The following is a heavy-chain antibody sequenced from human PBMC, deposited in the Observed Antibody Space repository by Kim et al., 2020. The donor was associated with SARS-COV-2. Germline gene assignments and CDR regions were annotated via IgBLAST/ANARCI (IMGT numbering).Heavy chain of an antibody. Sequence: GGSLRLSCAASGFTFSSYAMSWVRQAPGKGLEWVSVIGGGGSSTYYADSVKGRFTISRDNSKNTLYLQMNSLRAEDTAVYYCAKTLYSSWYFDLWGRGTLVTVS. CDR3: AKTLYSSWYFDL. D-gene: IGHD5-12*01. CDR2: IGGGGSST. CDR1: GFTFSSYA. J-gene: IGHJ2*01. V-gene: IGHV3-23*01.